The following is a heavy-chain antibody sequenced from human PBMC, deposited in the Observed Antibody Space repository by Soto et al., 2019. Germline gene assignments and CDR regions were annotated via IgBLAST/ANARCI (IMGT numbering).Heavy chain of an antibody. CDR1: GFTFSSYS. CDR3: ASSYDVWSGYYTPGVMDG. D-gene: IGHD3-3*01. Sequence: GGSLGLSCAASGFTFSSYSMNWVRQAPGKGLEWVSYISSSSSTIYYADSVKGRFTISRDNAKNSLYLQMNSLRDEDTAVYYCASSYDVWSGYYTPGVMDGWGQGTTVTVSS. CDR2: ISSSSSTI. J-gene: IGHJ6*02. V-gene: IGHV3-48*02.